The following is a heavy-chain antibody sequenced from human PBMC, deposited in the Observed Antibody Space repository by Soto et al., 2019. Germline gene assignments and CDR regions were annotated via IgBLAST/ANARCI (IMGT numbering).Heavy chain of an antibody. Sequence: QITLKESGPTFMNPTQTLTLTCTFSGFSLSTHGVGVGWIRQPPGKALEWLAVIYWDDDKRYSPSLKSRLTITKDSSKNLVVLTMTNMDPVDTATYYCTHRRIGYSSGWDQAHFDFWGQGTLVTVSS. CDR3: THRRIGYSSGWDQAHFDF. CDR1: GFSLSTHGVG. D-gene: IGHD6-19*01. V-gene: IGHV2-5*02. CDR2: IYWDDDK. J-gene: IGHJ4*02.